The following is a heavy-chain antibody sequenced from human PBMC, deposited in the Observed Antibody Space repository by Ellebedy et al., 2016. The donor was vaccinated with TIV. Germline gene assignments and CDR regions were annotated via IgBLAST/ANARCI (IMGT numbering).Heavy chain of an antibody. Sequence: ASVKVSCKASGYTFTGYYMHWVRQAPGQGLEWMGWNNPNSGGTNYAQKFQGRVTITADKSTSTAYLELSSLRSEDTAVYYCARDDYSSGWYGWFDPWGQGTLVTVSS. CDR1: GYTFTGYY. CDR3: ARDDYSSGWYGWFDP. D-gene: IGHD6-19*01. J-gene: IGHJ5*02. CDR2: NNPNSGGT. V-gene: IGHV1-2*02.